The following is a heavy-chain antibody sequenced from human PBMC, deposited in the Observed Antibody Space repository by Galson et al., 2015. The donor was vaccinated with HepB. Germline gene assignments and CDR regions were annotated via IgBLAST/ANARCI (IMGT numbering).Heavy chain of an antibody. CDR2: ISHDVNNK. CDR3: ARDPRGTYGAFDI. V-gene: IGHV3-30*04. Sequence: SLRLSCAASGFTFSSYAMHWVRQAPGKGLEWVAVISHDVNNKYYADSVKGRFTISRDNSKSTLYLQMNSLRAEDTAVYYCARDPRGTYGAFDIWGQGTMVAVSS. D-gene: IGHD1-26*01. J-gene: IGHJ3*02. CDR1: GFTFSSYA.